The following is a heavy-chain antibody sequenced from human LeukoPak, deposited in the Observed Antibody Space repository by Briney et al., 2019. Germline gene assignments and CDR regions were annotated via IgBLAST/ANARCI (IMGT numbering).Heavy chain of an antibody. CDR2: IKQDGSEK. Sequence: GGSLRLSCAASGFTFSSYWMSWVRQAPGKGLEWVANIKQDGSEKYYVDSVKGRFTISRDNARNSLFLQMNNLRVDDSAVYYCVREYTAMAYDYWGQGNLVTVSS. CDR1: GFTFSSYW. CDR3: VREYTAMAYDY. V-gene: IGHV3-7*01. D-gene: IGHD5-18*01. J-gene: IGHJ4*02.